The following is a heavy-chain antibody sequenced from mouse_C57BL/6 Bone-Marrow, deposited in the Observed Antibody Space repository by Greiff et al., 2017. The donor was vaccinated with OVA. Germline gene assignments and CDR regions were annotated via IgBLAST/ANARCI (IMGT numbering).Heavy chain of an antibody. CDR3: ARLRYYGSTDY. CDR1: GYSITSGYY. Sequence: DVHLVESGPGLVKPSQSLSLTCSVTGYSITSGYYWNWIRQFPGNKLEWMGYISYDGSNNYNPSLKNRISITRDTSKNQFFLKLNSVTTEDTATYYCARLRYYGSTDYWGQGTTLTVSS. J-gene: IGHJ2*01. CDR2: ISYDGSN. V-gene: IGHV3-6*01. D-gene: IGHD1-1*01.